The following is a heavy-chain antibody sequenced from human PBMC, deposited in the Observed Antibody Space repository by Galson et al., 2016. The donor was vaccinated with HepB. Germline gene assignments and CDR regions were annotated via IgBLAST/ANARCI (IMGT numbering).Heavy chain of an antibody. J-gene: IGHJ4*02. D-gene: IGHD3-10*01. CDR2: ISGGGGRT. V-gene: IGHV3-23*01. CDR3: AKKAVELTAISYFKGFDY. Sequence: SLRLSCAASGFTFSSYTMTWVRQPPGKGLEWVSTISGGGGRTYYAGSVKGHFTISRDNSKNTLYLQMNSLRAADTAGYYCAKKAVELTAISYFKGFDYWGQGTLVTASS. CDR1: GFTFSSYT.